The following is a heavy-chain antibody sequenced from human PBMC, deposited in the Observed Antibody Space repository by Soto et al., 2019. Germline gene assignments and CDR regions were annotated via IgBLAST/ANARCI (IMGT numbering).Heavy chain of an antibody. CDR1: GYTFTGYY. CDR2: INPNSGGT. CDR3: ARDSSDLHAFDI. J-gene: IGHJ3*02. V-gene: IGHV1-2*02. Sequence: ASVKVSCKASGYTFTGYYMHWVRQAPGQGLEWMGWINPNSGGTNYAQKFQGRVTMTRDTSISTAYMELSRLRSDDTAVYYCARDSSDLHAFDIWGQGTMVTVSS. D-gene: IGHD6-19*01.